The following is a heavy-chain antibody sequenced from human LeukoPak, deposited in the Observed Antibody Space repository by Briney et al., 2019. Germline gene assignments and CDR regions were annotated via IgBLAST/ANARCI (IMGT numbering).Heavy chain of an antibody. J-gene: IGHJ5*02. CDR3: ARRGGSGSSYWLGP. Sequence: SETLSLTCTVSGGSISNYYWTWIRQPPGQGLEWMGYVYSSGSTNYNPSLNRRGPILPDTSKRHFSLRLYSVPVADTAVYYCARRGGSGSSYWLGPWGQGTLVTVSS. CDR2: VYSSGST. V-gene: IGHV4-59*08. D-gene: IGHD1-26*01. CDR1: GGSISNYY.